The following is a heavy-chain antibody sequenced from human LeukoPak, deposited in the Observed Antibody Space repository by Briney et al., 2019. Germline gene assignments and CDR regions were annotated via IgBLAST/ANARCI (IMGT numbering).Heavy chain of an antibody. D-gene: IGHD6-6*01. CDR3: ARDRWSSSSSEGALDI. V-gene: IGHV1-18*01. J-gene: IGHJ3*02. CDR1: GYTFTSYG. Sequence: ASVKVSCKASGYTFTSYGISWVRQAPGQGLEWMGWISAHNGNTNYAQKLQGRVTMTTDTSTSTAYMELRSLRSDDTAVYYCARDRWSSSSSEGALDIWGQGTMVTVSS. CDR2: ISAHNGNT.